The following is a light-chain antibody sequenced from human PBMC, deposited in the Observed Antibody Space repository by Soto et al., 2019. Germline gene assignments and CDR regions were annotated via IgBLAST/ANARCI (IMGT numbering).Light chain of an antibody. Sequence: QLVLTQAPSASGTPGQRVTFSCSGSSSNVGTNYVYWYQQVPGTAPKLLIYRDNQRPPGVPDRFSGSKSGTSASLAISGLRSEDEADYYCAAWDASLRGRVFGGGTKVTVL. CDR1: SSNVGTNY. J-gene: IGLJ3*02. CDR3: AAWDASLRGRV. CDR2: RDN. V-gene: IGLV1-47*01.